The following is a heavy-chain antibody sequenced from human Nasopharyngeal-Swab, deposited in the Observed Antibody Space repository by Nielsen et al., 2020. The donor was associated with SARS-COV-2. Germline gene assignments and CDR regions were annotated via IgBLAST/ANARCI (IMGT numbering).Heavy chain of an antibody. D-gene: IGHD6-13*01. CDR2: IYHSGST. J-gene: IGHJ4*02. V-gene: IGHV4-4*02. Sequence: WIRQPPGKGLEWIGEIYHSGSTNYNPSLKSRVTISVDKSKNQFSLKLSSVTAADTAVYYCAREVAASGDYWGQGTLVTVSS. CDR3: AREVAASGDY.